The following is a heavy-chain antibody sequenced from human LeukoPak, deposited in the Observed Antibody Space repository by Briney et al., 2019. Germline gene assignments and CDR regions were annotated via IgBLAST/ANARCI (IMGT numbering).Heavy chain of an antibody. CDR2: IYYSGST. D-gene: IGHD2-2*01. CDR1: GRSISSYY. Sequence: SETLSLTCTVSGRSISSYYWSWIRQPPGKGLEWIGYIYYSGSTNYNPSLKSRVTISVDTSKNQFSLKLSSVTAADTAVYYCARDGIVVVPAAPPARRYYYYGMDVWGKGTTVTVSS. CDR3: ARDGIVVVPAAPPARRYYYYGMDV. J-gene: IGHJ6*04. V-gene: IGHV4-59*01.